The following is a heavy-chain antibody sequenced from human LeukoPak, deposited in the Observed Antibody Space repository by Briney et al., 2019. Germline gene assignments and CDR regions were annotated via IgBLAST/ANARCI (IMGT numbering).Heavy chain of an antibody. V-gene: IGHV4-38-2*02. J-gene: IGHJ4*02. Sequence: SETLSLTCTVSGYSISSGYYWGWIRQPPGKGLEWIGAKHHSGSTYYNPSLKSRVTISLDTSKNQFSLKLTSVTAADTVVYYCARDPLDCSGGSCYDWGQGTLVTVSS. CDR3: ARDPLDCSGGSCYD. CDR1: GYSISSGYY. CDR2: KHHSGST. D-gene: IGHD2-15*01.